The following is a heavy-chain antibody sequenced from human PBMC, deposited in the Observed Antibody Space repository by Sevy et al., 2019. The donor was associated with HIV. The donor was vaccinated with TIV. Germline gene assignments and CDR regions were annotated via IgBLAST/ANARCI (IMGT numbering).Heavy chain of an antibody. J-gene: IGHJ3*02. CDR1: GFTFSSYG. CDR3: AREGPRYCSGGSCFEDAFDI. V-gene: IGHV3-33*01. D-gene: IGHD2-15*01. CDR2: IWYDGSNK. Sequence: GGSLRLSCAASGFTFSSYGMHWVRQAPCKGLEWVAVIWYDGSNKYYADSVKGRFTISRDNSKNTLYLQMNSLRAEDTAVYYCAREGPRYCSGGSCFEDAFDIWGQGTMVTVSS.